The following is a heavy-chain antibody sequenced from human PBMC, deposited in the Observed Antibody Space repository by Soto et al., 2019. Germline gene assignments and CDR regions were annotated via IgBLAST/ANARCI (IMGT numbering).Heavy chain of an antibody. CDR1: GFTFSDHY. CDR2: TRNKANSYTT. J-gene: IGHJ6*02. CDR3: ARDLLWFVGGVDYYYGMDV. Sequence: EVQLVESGGGLVQPGGSLRLSCAASGFTFSDHYMDWVRQAPGKGLEWVGRTRNKANSYTTEYAASVKGRFTISRDDSKNSLYLQMNSLKTEDTAVYYCARDLLWFVGGVDYYYGMDVWGQGTTVTVSS. D-gene: IGHD3-10*01. V-gene: IGHV3-72*01.